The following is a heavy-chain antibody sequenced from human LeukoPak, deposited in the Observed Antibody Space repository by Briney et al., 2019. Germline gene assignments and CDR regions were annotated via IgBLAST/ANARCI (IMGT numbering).Heavy chain of an antibody. D-gene: IGHD2-2*01. CDR2: IYYRGST. V-gene: IGHV4-39*01. CDR1: GGSISSSPYY. J-gene: IGHJ5*02. CDR3: ARHYLSDGILSTFDP. Sequence: SETLSLTCTVSGGSISSSPYYWGWIRQPPGKGLGWIGTIYYRGSTYSNPSLNSRVTISLDTSKNQFSLRLRSVTAADTALYYCARHYLSDGILSTFDPWGQGTLVTVSS.